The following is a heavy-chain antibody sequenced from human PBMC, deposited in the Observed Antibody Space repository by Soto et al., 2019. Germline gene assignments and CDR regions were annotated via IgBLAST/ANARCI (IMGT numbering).Heavy chain of an antibody. V-gene: IGHV4-39*01. J-gene: IGHJ4*02. CDR1: AVSISSTSYN. CDR3: ARQGSY. CDR2: VDYSGTA. Sequence: PSETLSLTCIVSAVSISSTSYNWGCLRPPPGKGLEWSGTVDYSGTAHYNPSLMSRVNITADPCKNQVSLTLTSVTAADTAVYYCARQGSYGGQGALVTVSS.